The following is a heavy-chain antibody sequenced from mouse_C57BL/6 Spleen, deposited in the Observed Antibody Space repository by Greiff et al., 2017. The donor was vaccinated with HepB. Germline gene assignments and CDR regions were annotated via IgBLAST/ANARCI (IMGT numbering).Heavy chain of an antibody. CDR3: ARRDYYYYGSSYYWYFDV. Sequence: VQLQQSGAELMKPGASVKLSCKATGYTFTGYWIEWVKQRPGHGLEWIGEILPGSGSTNYNEKFKGKATFTADTSSNTAYMQLSSLTTEDSAIYYCARRDYYYYGSSYYWYFDVWGTRTTVTVSS. V-gene: IGHV1-9*01. D-gene: IGHD1-1*01. CDR2: ILPGSGST. J-gene: IGHJ1*03. CDR1: GYTFTGYW.